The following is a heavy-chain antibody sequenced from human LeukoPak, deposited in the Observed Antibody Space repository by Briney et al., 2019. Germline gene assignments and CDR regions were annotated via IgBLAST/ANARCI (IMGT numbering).Heavy chain of an antibody. CDR2: ISTNGDNT. J-gene: IGHJ4*02. CDR3: AKDQEYSYDY. D-gene: IGHD5-18*01. Sequence: GGSLRLSCSASGFTFSSYAMHWVRQAPGKGLEYVSTISTNGDNTYYADSVKGGFTISRDNSKNTVYLQMSSLRAEDTAVYYCAKDQEYSYDYWGQGTQVTVSS. CDR1: GFTFSSYA. V-gene: IGHV3-64D*06.